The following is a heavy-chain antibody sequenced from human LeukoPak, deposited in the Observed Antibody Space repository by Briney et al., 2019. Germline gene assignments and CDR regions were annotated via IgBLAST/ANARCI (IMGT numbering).Heavy chain of an antibody. V-gene: IGHV3-23*01. CDR2: ISGSGDST. Sequence: GGSLRLSCAASGFTFSSYATTWVRQAPGKGLEWVSLISGSGDSTYYADSVKGRFTISRDNSKNTLYLQMNSLRAEDTAVYYCAKPVVKRRSSVLNNWFDPWGQGTLVTVSS. D-gene: IGHD3-22*01. CDR1: GFTFSSYA. CDR3: AKPVVKRRSSVLNNWFDP. J-gene: IGHJ5*02.